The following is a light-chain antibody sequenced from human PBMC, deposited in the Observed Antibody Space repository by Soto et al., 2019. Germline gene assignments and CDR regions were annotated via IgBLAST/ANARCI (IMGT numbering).Light chain of an antibody. CDR2: EVN. V-gene: IGLV2-14*01. J-gene: IGLJ2*01. CDR1: SSDVGGYNY. CDR3: SSYTSINTLGV. Sequence: QSALTQPASVSGSPGQSITISCTGTSSDVGGYNYVSWYQQHPGKAPKLMIYEVNNRPSGVSNRFSGSKSGNTASLTISGLQAEDEADYYCSSYTSINTLGVFGGGTKLTVL.